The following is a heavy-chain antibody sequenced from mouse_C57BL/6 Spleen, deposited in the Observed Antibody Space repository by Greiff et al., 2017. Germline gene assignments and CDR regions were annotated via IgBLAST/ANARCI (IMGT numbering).Heavy chain of an antibody. CDR3: VNGNYGYFDV. D-gene: IGHD2-1*01. J-gene: IGHJ1*03. V-gene: IGHV10-1*01. CDR2: IRSKSNNYAT. CDR1: GFSFNTYA. Sequence: EVQGVESGGGLVQPKGSLKLSCAASGFSFNTYAMNWVRQAPGKGLEWVARIRSKSNNYATYYADSVKDRFTISRDDSESMLYLQMNNLKTEDTAMYYCVNGNYGYFDVWGTGTTVTVSS.